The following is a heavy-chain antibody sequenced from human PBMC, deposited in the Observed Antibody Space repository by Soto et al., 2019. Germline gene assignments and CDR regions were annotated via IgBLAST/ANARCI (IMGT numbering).Heavy chain of an antibody. D-gene: IGHD1-26*01. CDR1: GFTFSSYE. CDR3: ARDLEVGSYLYYFDF. J-gene: IGHJ4*02. CDR2: ISSSGSTI. Sequence: PGGSLRLSCAASGFTFSSYEMNWVRQAPGKGLEWVSYISSSGSTIYYADSVKGRFTISRDNAKNSLYLQMNSLRAEDTAVYYCARDLEVGSYLYYFDFWGQGALVTVPS. V-gene: IGHV3-48*03.